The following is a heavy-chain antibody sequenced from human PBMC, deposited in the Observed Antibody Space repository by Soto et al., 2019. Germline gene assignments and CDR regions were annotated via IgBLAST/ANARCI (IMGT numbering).Heavy chain of an antibody. V-gene: IGHV3-23*01. CDR1: GFTFMTYA. Sequence: PVDLLRLSCDTSGFTFMTYAPGLVRQAPGKGLEWVSAISGSGGSTYYADSVKGRFTISRDNSKNTLYLQMNSLRAEDTAVYYCAKAEYCSGGSCYYAFDIWG. CDR2: ISGSGGST. J-gene: IGHJ3*02. D-gene: IGHD2-15*01. CDR3: AKAEYCSGGSCYYAFDI.